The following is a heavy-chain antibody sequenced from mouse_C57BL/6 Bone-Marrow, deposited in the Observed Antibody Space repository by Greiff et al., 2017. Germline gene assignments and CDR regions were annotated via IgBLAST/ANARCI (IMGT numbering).Heavy chain of an antibody. CDR3: ASHDGYFYWYFDV. J-gene: IGHJ1*03. D-gene: IGHD2-3*01. V-gene: IGHV5-6*01. CDR1: GFTFSSYG. Sequence: EVKLMESGGDLVKPGGSLKLSCAASGFTFSSYGMSWVRQTPDKRLEWVATISSGGSYTYYPDSVKGRFTNSRDNAKNTLYLQMGSLKSEDTAMYYCASHDGYFYWYFDVWGTGTTVTVSS. CDR2: ISSGGSYT.